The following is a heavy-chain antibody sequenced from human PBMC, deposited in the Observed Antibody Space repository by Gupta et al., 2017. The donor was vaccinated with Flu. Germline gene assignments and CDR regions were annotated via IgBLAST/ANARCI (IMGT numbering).Heavy chain of an antibody. CDR3: AKSVTGYWYFDL. CDR2: ITGSGGST. Sequence: EVQLLESGGGLVQPGGSLRLSCAAAGFTFSKYAMNRVRQAPGKGLEWVSGITGSGGSTYYTESVRGRFTISRDNSKNTLYLQMNSLRAEDTAVYYCAKSVTGYWYFDLWGRGTLVTVSS. V-gene: IGHV3-23*01. D-gene: IGHD2-21*02. J-gene: IGHJ2*01. CDR1: GFTFSKYA.